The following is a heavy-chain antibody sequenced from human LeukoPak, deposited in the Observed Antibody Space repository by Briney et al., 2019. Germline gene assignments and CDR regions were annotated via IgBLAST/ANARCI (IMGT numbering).Heavy chain of an antibody. J-gene: IGHJ4*02. CDR1: GYSFTSYW. V-gene: IGHV5-51*01. CDR2: IYPGDSDP. Sequence: VESLKISCKGSGYSFTSYWIGWVRQMPGKGLEWMGIIYPGDSDPKYSPSFQGQVTISADKSISTAYLQWSSLKASDSAIYYCARQYYFDYWGQGTLVTVSS. CDR3: ARQYYFDY.